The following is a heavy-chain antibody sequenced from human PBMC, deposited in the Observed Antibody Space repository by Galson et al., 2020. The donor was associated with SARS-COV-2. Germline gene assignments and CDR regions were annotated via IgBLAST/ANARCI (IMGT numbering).Heavy chain of an antibody. Sequence: SETLSLTCTVSGGAIRSSNYYWGWIRQPPGRRLEWIGSIYYGGGTHYSLSLKSRVTISVDRTKNQFSLKLNSVTAADTAVYYCARHYVIEDAFDMWGRGTMVTVSS. CDR1: GGAIRSSNYY. D-gene: IGHD3-10*02. J-gene: IGHJ3*02. CDR3: ARHYVIEDAFDM. CDR2: IYYGGGT. V-gene: IGHV4-39*01.